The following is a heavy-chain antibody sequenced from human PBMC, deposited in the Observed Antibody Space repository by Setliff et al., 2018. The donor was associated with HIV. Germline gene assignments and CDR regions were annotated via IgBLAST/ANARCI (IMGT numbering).Heavy chain of an antibody. V-gene: IGHV4-38-2*02. CDR2: FYQSGST. CDR1: GYPVSSGYY. J-gene: IGHJ4*02. D-gene: IGHD6-19*01. CDR3: ARQGAVTGHSFDY. Sequence: SETLSLTCTVSGYPVSSGYYWGWIRQPPGKGLEWIGSFYQSGSTFYNPSLKSRVTMSVDTSGSRFSLKLTSVTAADTAVYYCARQGAVTGHSFDYWGQGALVTVPS.